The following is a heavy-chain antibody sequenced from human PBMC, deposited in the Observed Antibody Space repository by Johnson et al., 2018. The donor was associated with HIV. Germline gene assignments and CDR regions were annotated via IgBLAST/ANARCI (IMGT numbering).Heavy chain of an antibody. CDR3: ARENGGGAFDI. CDR1: GFTFSSYD. J-gene: IGHJ3*02. CDR2: IGTAGDT. V-gene: IGHV3-13*01. Sequence: MQLVESGGGLVQPGGSLRLSCAASGFTFSSYDMHWVRQATGKGLEWVSAIGTAGDTYYPGSVKGRFTISRENAKNSLYLQMNSLRAGDTAVYYCARENGGGAFDIWGQGTMVTVSS. D-gene: IGHD3-10*01.